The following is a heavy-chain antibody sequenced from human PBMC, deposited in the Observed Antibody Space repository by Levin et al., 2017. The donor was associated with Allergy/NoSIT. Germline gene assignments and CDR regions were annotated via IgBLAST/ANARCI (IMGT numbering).Heavy chain of an antibody. CDR2: ISSSSSYI. D-gene: IGHD1-1*01. Sequence: LSLTCAASGFTFSSYSMNWVRQAPGKGLEWVSSISSSSSYIYYADSVKGRFTISRDNAKNSLYLQMNSLRAEDTAVYYCARDGLEPHAFDIWGQGTMVTVSS. CDR3: ARDGLEPHAFDI. J-gene: IGHJ3*02. V-gene: IGHV3-21*01. CDR1: GFTFSSYS.